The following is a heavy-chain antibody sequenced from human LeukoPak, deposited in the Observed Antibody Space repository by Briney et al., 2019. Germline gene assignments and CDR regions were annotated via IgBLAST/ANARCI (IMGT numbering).Heavy chain of an antibody. V-gene: IGHV4-34*01. Sequence: SETLSVTCAVHRESFSGYYWSSIRQPPGKGLEWIGEINDSGRTNYNPFLKSPVTISVDTSKNQFSLKLSSVTAADTAVYYCARGHSSSWYMLDYYYYYYMDVWGKGTTVTVSS. J-gene: IGHJ6*03. CDR2: INDSGRT. CDR1: RESFSGYY. D-gene: IGHD6-13*01. CDR3: ARGHSSSWYMLDYYYYYYMDV.